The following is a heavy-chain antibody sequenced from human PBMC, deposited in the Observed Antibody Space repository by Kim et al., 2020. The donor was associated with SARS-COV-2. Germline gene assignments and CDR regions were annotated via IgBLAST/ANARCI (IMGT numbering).Heavy chain of an antibody. CDR3: ARQGAVYSNSPSRFDS. CDR1: GGSISSSSYY. V-gene: IGHV4-39*01. Sequence: SETLSLTCTVSGGSISSSSYYWGWIRQPPGKGLEWIGSLYYSGNTYYNPSLKSRVTISVDTSKNQFSLKLTSVTAADTAVYYCARQGAVYSNSPSRFDSWGQGTLLTVSS. CDR2: LYYSGNT. D-gene: IGHD6-6*01. J-gene: IGHJ4*02.